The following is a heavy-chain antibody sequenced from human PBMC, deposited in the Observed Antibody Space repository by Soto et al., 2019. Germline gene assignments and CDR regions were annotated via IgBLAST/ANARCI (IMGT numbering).Heavy chain of an antibody. CDR1: GFTFSSYG. J-gene: IGHJ4*02. CDR3: AREYWYCSGGSCYSFGPYFDY. Sequence: QVQLVESGGGVVQPGRSLRLSCAASGFTFSSYGMHWVRQAPGKGLEWVAVIWYDGSNKYYADSVKGRFTISRDNSKNTLYLQMNSLRDEDTAVYYCAREYWYCSGGSCYSFGPYFDYWGQGTLVTVSS. CDR2: IWYDGSNK. D-gene: IGHD2-15*01. V-gene: IGHV3-33*01.